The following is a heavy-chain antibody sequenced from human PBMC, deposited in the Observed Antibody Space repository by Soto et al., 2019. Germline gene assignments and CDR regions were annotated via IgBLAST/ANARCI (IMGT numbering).Heavy chain of an antibody. CDR1: GFTLSGFD. V-gene: IGHV3-73*01. J-gene: IGHJ4*02. Sequence: EAQLVESGGGLVQPGGSLKLSCAASGFTLSGFDIHWVRQASGEGLEWVGRIKTKVESYATALAASVKGRFTLSRDDPKNTAYLEMNSLKTEDTAVYYCTRRYCSGGGCSLDFDYWGQGTLVTVSS. D-gene: IGHD2-15*01. CDR3: TRRYCSGGGCSLDFDY. CDR2: IKTKVESYAT.